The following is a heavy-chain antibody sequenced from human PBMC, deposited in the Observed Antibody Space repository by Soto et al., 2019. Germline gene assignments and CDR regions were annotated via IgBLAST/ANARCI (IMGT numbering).Heavy chain of an antibody. V-gene: IGHV4-59*01. CDR3: ARSSLPYYYYMDV. Sequence: PXXTLSLPCTVSGGSISSYYWRWILQPPGKGLEWIGYIYYSGSTNYNPSLKSRVTISVDTSKNQFSLKLSSVTAADTAVYYCARSSLPYYYYMDVWGKGTTVTVSS. CDR2: IYYSGST. CDR1: GGSISSYY. J-gene: IGHJ6*03.